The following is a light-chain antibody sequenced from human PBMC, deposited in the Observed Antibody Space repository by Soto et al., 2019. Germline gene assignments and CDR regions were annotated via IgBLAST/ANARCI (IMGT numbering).Light chain of an antibody. CDR2: AAS. CDR1: QGIRND. CDR3: LQDYNYPRT. J-gene: IGKJ3*01. Sequence: AIQMTQSPSSLSASVGDRVTITCRASQGIRNDLGWYQQKPGKAPKLLIYAASSLQSGVPSRFSGSGSGTDFALTVSSLQPEDFATYYCLQDYNYPRTFGPGTKVDIK. V-gene: IGKV1-6*01.